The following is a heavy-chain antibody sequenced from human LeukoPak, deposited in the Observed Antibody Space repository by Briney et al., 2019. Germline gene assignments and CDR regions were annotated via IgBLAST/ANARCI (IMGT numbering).Heavy chain of an antibody. V-gene: IGHV4-59*01. D-gene: IGHD6-19*01. CDR2: IYYSGFT. J-gene: IGHJ4*02. CDR1: GGSFSSYH. Sequence: SETLSLTCTVSGGSFSSYHWSWIRQPPGKGLEWIGYIYYSGFTNYNPSLKSRVTISVDTSKNQFSLKLSSLTAADTAVYYCARVSLAVAGVQYYYFDYWGQGILVTVSS. CDR3: ARVSLAVAGVQYYYFDY.